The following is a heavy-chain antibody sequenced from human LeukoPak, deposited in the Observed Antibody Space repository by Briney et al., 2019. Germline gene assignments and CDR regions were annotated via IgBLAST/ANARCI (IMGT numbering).Heavy chain of an antibody. J-gene: IGHJ5*02. CDR3: ARDSPVYSLERFDP. V-gene: IGHV4-34*09. CDR2: INHSGST. D-gene: IGHD5-12*01. CDR1: GGSFSGYY. Sequence: PSETLSLTCAVYGGSFSGYYWSWIRQPPGKGLEWIGEINHSGSTNYNPSLKSRVTISVDTSKNQFSLKLSSVTAADTAVYYCARDSPVYSLERFDPWGQGTLVTVSS.